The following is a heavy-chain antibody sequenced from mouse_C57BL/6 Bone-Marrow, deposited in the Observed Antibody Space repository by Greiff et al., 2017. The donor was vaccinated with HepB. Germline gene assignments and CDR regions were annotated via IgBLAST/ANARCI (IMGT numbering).Heavy chain of an antibody. Sequence: VQLKESGPELVKPGASVKISCKASGYSFTDYNMNWVKQSNRKSLEWIGVINPNYGTTSYNQKFKGKATLTVDQSSSTAYMQLNSLTSEDSAVYYCARGSTMVTTWDYWGQGTTLTVSS. D-gene: IGHD2-2*01. CDR1: GYSFTDYN. CDR3: ARGSTMVTTWDY. V-gene: IGHV1-39*01. J-gene: IGHJ2*01. CDR2: INPNYGTT.